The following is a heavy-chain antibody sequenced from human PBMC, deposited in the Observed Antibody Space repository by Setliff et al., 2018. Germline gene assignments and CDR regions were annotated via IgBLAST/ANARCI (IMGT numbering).Heavy chain of an antibody. J-gene: IGHJ4*02. CDR3: ARRYNFWSGYLDY. CDR1: GGSFSGYY. V-gene: IGHV4-34*01. Sequence: SETLSLTCAVYGGSFSGYYWSWIRQLPGKGLEWIGEINHSGSTNYNPSLKSRVTISVDTSKNQFSLKLSSVTAADTAVYYCARRYNFWSGYLDYWGQGTLVTVSS. D-gene: IGHD3-3*01. CDR2: INHSGST.